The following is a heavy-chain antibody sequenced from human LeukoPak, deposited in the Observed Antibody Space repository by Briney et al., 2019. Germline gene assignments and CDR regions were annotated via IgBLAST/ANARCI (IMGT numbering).Heavy chain of an antibody. D-gene: IGHD5-18*01. V-gene: IGHV3-9*01. CDR2: ISWNSGSI. J-gene: IGHJ3*02. CDR1: GFTFDDYA. Sequence: GGSLRLCCAASGFTFDDYAMHWVRQAPGKGLEWVSGISWNSGSIGYADSEKGRFTISRDNAKNSLYLQMNSLRAEDTALYYCAKAGSYGLGDDAFDIWGQGTMVTVSS. CDR3: AKAGSYGLGDDAFDI.